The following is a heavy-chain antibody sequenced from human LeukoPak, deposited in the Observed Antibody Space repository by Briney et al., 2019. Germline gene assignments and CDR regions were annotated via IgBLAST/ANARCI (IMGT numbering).Heavy chain of an antibody. CDR1: GFTFSSYG. CDR2: IWYDGSNK. V-gene: IGHV3-33*06. J-gene: IGHJ2*01. Sequence: PGGSLRLSCAASGFTFSSYGMHWVRQAPGKGLEWVAVIWYDGSNKYYADSVKGRFTISRDNSKNTLYLQMNNLRAEDTALYHCAKSVSNGHYLALWYFDLWGRGTLVTVSS. CDR3: AKSVSNGHYLALWYFDL. D-gene: IGHD3-22*01.